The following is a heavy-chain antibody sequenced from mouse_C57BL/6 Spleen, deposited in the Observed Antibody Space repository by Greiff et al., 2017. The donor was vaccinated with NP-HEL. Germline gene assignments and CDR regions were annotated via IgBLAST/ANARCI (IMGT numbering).Heavy chain of an antibody. CDR3: AREGYGGAMDY. Sequence: QVQLQQPGAELVKPGASVKLSCKASGYTFTSYWMQWVKQRPGQGLEWIGDIYPGSGSTNYNEKFKSKATLTVDTSSSTAYMQLSSLTSEDSAVYYCAREGYGGAMDYWGQGTSVTVSS. V-gene: IGHV1-55*01. J-gene: IGHJ4*01. CDR1: GYTFTSYW. CDR2: IYPGSGST. D-gene: IGHD3-2*02.